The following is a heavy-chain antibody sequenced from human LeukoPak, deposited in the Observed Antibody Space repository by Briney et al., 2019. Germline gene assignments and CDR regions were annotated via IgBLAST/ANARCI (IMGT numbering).Heavy chain of an antibody. D-gene: IGHD3-10*01. Sequence: SETLSLTCTVSGGSISSYYWSWIRQPPGKGLEWIGYIYYSGNTNYNPSLKSRVTISVDTSKNQFSLKLSSVTAADTAVYYCARGGGPYNWFDPWGQGTLVTVSS. CDR1: GGSISSYY. J-gene: IGHJ5*02. CDR2: IYYSGNT. CDR3: ARGGGPYNWFDP. V-gene: IGHV4-59*08.